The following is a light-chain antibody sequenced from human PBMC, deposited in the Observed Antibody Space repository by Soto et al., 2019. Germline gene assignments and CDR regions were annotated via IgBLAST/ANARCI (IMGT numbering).Light chain of an antibody. Sequence: QSVLTQPASVSGSPGQSITISCTGTSSDVGSYNLVSWYQQHPGKANKLMIYEVSKRPSGVSNHFSGSKSGNTASMTIYGLQAEDEADYYCCSYAGSSTYVFGTGTKVTV. CDR1: SSDVGSYNL. CDR3: CSYAGSSTYV. V-gene: IGLV2-23*02. CDR2: EVS. J-gene: IGLJ1*01.